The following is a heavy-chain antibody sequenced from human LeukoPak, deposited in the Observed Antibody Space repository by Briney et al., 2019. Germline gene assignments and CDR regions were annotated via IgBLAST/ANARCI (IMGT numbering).Heavy chain of an antibody. D-gene: IGHD4-17*01. Sequence: SQTLSLTCTVSGGSISSGGFYWGWIRQSPGKGLECIGYIYHAGSTYYNPSLKSRVTISVDRPENQFSLRLNSVTAADTAVYYCARGYGDYVSYYYYGMDVWGQGTTVTVSS. CDR2: IYHAGST. J-gene: IGHJ6*02. V-gene: IGHV4-30-2*06. CDR1: GGSISSGGFY. CDR3: ARGYGDYVSYYYYGMDV.